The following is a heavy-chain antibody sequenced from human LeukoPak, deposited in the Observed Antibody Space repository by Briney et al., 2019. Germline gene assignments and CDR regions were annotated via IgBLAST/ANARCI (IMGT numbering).Heavy chain of an antibody. CDR3: AKGIAAFVGAFDI. Sequence: GGSLRLPCAASGFTFSSYSMNWVRQAPGKGLEWLSYISSSSSTIYYADSVRGRFTISRDNAKNSLHLQMNSLRAEDMALYYCAKGIAAFVGAFDIWGQGTMVTASS. J-gene: IGHJ3*02. CDR1: GFTFSSYS. V-gene: IGHV3-48*04. CDR2: ISSSSSTI. D-gene: IGHD6-13*01.